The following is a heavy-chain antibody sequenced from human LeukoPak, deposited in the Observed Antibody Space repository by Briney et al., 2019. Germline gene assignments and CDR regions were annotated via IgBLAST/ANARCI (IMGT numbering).Heavy chain of an antibody. CDR3: AKVRSGSSNLQDY. Sequence: GGSLRLSCAASGFTFSSYAMSWVRQAPGKGLEWVSAISGSGGSAYYADSVKGRFTISRDNSKNTVYLQMHSLRADDTAVYYCAKVRSGSSNLQDYWGQGTLVTVSS. D-gene: IGHD1-26*01. V-gene: IGHV3-23*01. CDR2: ISGSGGSA. CDR1: GFTFSSYA. J-gene: IGHJ4*02.